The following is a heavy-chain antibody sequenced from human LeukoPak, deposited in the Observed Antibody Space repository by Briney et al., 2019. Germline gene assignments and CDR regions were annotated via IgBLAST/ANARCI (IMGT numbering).Heavy chain of an antibody. J-gene: IGHJ5*02. V-gene: IGHV4-39*01. CDR1: GGSISSSSYY. Sequence: SETLSLTCTVSGGSISSSSYYWGWIRQPPGKGLEWIGSIYYSGSTYYNPSLKSRVTISVDTSKNQFSLKLSSVTAADTAVYYCARRKVAQYNWFDPWGQGTLVTVSS. D-gene: IGHD5-12*01. CDR3: ARRKVAQYNWFDP. CDR2: IYYSGST.